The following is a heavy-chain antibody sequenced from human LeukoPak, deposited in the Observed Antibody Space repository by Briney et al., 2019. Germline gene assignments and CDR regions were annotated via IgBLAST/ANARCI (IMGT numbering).Heavy chain of an antibody. D-gene: IGHD5-18*01. Sequence: PSETLSLTCAVSGDSISSSHWWSWVRQPPGKGLEWIGSIYYSGSTYYNPSLKSRVTISVDTSKNQFSLKLSSVTAADTAVYYCARVPAAMGYFDYWGQGTLVTVSS. CDR2: IYYSGST. CDR1: GDSISSSHW. J-gene: IGHJ4*02. CDR3: ARVPAAMGYFDY. V-gene: IGHV4-39*01.